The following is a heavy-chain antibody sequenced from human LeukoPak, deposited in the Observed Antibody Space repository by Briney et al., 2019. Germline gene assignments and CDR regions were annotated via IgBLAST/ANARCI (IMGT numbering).Heavy chain of an antibody. CDR1: EFVFSDYY. Sequence: GVSLRLSCAASEFVFSDYYMSWVRQAPGKGLEWVSYISSGGDTKYYADSVKGQFTISRDNAKNSLYLQMNNLRAEDTAVYYCAREMGGDYGSGTFFDLWGQGNMVTVSS. D-gene: IGHD3-10*01. CDR2: ISSGGDTK. J-gene: IGHJ4*02. CDR3: AREMGGDYGSGTFFDL. V-gene: IGHV3-11*01.